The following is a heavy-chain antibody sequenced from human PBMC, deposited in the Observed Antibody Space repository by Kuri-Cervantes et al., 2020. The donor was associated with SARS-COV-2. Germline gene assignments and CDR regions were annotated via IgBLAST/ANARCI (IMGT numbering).Heavy chain of an antibody. CDR1: GGSISSYY. CDR3: ARGRGGYGLMVYAIHFDY. CDR2: IYYSGST. Sequence: SETLSLTCTVSGGSISSYYWSWIRQPPGKGLEWVGYIYYSGSTNYNPSLKSRVTISVDTSKNQFSLKLSSVTAADTAVYYCARGRGGYGLMVYAIHFDYWGQGTLVTVSS. J-gene: IGHJ4*02. D-gene: IGHD2-8*01. V-gene: IGHV4-59*12.